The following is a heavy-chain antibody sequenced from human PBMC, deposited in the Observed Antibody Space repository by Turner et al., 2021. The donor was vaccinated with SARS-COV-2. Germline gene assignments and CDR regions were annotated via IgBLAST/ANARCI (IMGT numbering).Heavy chain of an antibody. CDR3: ARGQGWLQPPFGY. J-gene: IGHJ4*02. CDR2: INHSGST. Sequence: QVQLQQWGAGLLKPSEPLSLTCAGYGGSFSGYFWTWIRQPPGKGLEWIGEINHSGSTNYNPALKSRVTISVDTSKNQFSLKLSSVTAADTAVYYCARGQGWLQPPFGYWGQGTLVTVSS. V-gene: IGHV4-34*01. CDR1: GGSFSGYF. D-gene: IGHD3-3*01.